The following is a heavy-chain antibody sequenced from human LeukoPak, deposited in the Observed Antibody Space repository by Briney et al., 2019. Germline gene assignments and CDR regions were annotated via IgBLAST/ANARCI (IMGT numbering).Heavy chain of an antibody. CDR3: ARDHGTYYDFWSGDYYYYMDV. V-gene: IGHV1-24*01. CDR1: GYTLTELS. J-gene: IGHJ6*03. CDR2: FDPEDGET. Sequence: ASVKVSCKVSGYTLTELSMHWVRQAPGKGLEWMGGFDPEDGETIYAQKFQGRVTMTTDTSTSTAYMELRSLRSDDTAVYYCARDHGTYYDFWSGDYYYYMDVWGKGTTVTVSS. D-gene: IGHD3-3*01.